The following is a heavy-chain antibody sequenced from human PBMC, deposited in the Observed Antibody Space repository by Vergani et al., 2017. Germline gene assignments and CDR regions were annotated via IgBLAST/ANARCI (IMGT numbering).Heavy chain of an antibody. CDR3: ARGQRRARGAFDI. CDR1: GGSFSGYY. CDR2: INHSGST. V-gene: IGHV4-34*01. J-gene: IGHJ3*02. Sequence: QVQLQQWGAGLLKPSETLSLTCAVYGGSFSGYYWSWIRQPPGKGLEWIGEINHSGSTNYNPSLKSRVTISVDTSKNQFSLKLSSVTAADTAVYYCARGQRRARGAFDIWGQGTMVTVSS.